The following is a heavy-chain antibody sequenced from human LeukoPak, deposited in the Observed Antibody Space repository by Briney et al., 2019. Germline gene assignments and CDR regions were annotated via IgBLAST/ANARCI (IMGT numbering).Heavy chain of an antibody. Sequence: GESLKISFKGSGSRFTSYWIGWVRQMPGKGLEWMGIIYPGDSDTRYSPSFQGQVTISADKSISTAYLQWSSLKASDTAMYYCASTYYYDSSGYSAKAFDIWGQGTMVTVAS. CDR1: GSRFTSYW. D-gene: IGHD3-22*01. CDR2: IYPGDSDT. J-gene: IGHJ3*02. CDR3: ASTYYYDSSGYSAKAFDI. V-gene: IGHV5-51*01.